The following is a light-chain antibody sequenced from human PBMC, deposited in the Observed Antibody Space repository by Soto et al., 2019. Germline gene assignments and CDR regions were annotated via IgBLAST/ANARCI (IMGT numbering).Light chain of an antibody. V-gene: IGKV3-20*01. CDR3: QQYGSSPVT. J-gene: IGKJ2*01. CDR2: GAS. CDR1: QSVSSSY. Sequence: EIVLTQSPGTLSLSPGERATLSCRASQSVSSSYLDWYQQKPGQAPRLLIYGASSSATGIPDRFSGSGSGTDFTLTIRRLEPEDFAVYYCQQYGSSPVTFGQGTKLEIK.